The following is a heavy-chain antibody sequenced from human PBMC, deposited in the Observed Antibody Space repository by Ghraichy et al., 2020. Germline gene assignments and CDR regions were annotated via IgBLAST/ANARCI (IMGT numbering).Heavy chain of an antibody. CDR2: IYYSGST. J-gene: IGHJ4*02. CDR1: GGSISSSSYY. V-gene: IGHV4-39*01. CDR3: ARQRWELLGFFDY. D-gene: IGHD1-26*01. Sequence: ESLNISCTVSGGSISSSSYYWGWIRQPPGKGLEWIGSIYYSGSTYYNPSLKSRVTISVDTSKNQFSLKLSSVTAADTAVYYCARQRWELLGFFDYWGQGTLVTVSS.